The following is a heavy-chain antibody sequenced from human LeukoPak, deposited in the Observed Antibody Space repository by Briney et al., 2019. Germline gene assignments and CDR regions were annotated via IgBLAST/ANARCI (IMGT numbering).Heavy chain of an antibody. CDR2: ITSSSSST. V-gene: IGHV3-21*01. D-gene: IGHD2-21*02. J-gene: IGHJ2*01. CDR1: GFTFSTYN. Sequence: PGGSLRLSCAASGFTFSTYNLNWVRQAPGKGLEWVSSITSSSSSTYYPDSVKGRFTISRDNAKNSLYLQMDSLRAEDTAVYYCARVGCGGDCRTRYWFFDLWGRGTLVTVSS. CDR3: ARVGCGGDCRTRYWFFDL.